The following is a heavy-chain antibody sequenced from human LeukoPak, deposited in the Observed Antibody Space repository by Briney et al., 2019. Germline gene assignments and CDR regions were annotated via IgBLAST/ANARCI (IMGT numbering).Heavy chain of an antibody. D-gene: IGHD6-13*01. J-gene: IGHJ6*02. Sequence: GGSLRLSCAASGFTFSDYSMNWVRQAPGKGLEWISYIGIDSGNTNYADSVKGRFTISGDNSKNTLYLQMNSLRAEDTAVYYCAKAPRAAAGTYNGMDVWGQGTTVTVSS. CDR2: IGIDSGNT. V-gene: IGHV3-48*01. CDR3: AKAPRAAAGTYNGMDV. CDR1: GFTFSDYS.